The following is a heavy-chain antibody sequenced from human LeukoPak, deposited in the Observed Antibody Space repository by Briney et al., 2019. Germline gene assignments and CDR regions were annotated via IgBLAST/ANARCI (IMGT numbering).Heavy chain of an antibody. D-gene: IGHD4-17*01. CDR1: GGSFSSTSYY. Sequence: SETLSLTCSVSGGSFSSTSYYWGWVRQPPGKGLEWIGYIYYSGSTNYNPSLKSRVTISVDTSKNQFSLKLSSVTAADTAVYYCARHGGAYGDYWYYFDYWGQGTLVTVSS. V-gene: IGHV4-61*05. CDR3: ARHGGAYGDYWYYFDY. J-gene: IGHJ4*02. CDR2: IYYSGST.